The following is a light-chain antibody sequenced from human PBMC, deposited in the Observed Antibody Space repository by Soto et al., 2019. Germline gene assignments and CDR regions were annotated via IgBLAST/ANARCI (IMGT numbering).Light chain of an antibody. Sequence: VLKQPPSGYAAPGQKVTISCSRSSSNIGNNYVSWYQQLPGTAPKLLIYENNKRPSGIPDRFSGSKSGTSATLGITGLQTGDEADYYCGTWDSSLSAYVFGTGTKVTVL. CDR1: SSNIGNNY. CDR2: ENN. V-gene: IGLV1-51*02. CDR3: GTWDSSLSAYV. J-gene: IGLJ1*01.